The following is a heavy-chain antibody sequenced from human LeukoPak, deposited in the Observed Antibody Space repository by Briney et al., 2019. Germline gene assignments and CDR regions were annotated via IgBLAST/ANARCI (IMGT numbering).Heavy chain of an antibody. V-gene: IGHV3-7*01. CDR1: GFTFSSYW. CDR3: ARGGYCSSTSCYTTPYYFDY. D-gene: IGHD2-2*02. J-gene: IGHJ4*02. CDR2: IKQDGSGK. Sequence: GGSLRLSCAASGFTFSSYWMSWVRQAPGKGLEWVANIKQDGSGKYYVDSVKGRFTISRDNAKNSLYLQMNSLRAEDTAVYYCARGGYCSSTSCYTTPYYFDYWGQGTLVTVSS.